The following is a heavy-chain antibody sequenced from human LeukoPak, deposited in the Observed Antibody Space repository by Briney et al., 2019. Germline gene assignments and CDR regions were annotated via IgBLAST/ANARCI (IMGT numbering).Heavy chain of an antibody. Sequence: ASVKVSCKASGYTFTGYYMHWVPQAPGQGLEWMGWINPNSGGTNYAQKFQGRVTMTRDTSISTAYMELRRLRSDDTAVYYCARGDDFWSGSYYYMDVWGKGTTVTVSS. CDR1: GYTFTGYY. J-gene: IGHJ6*03. CDR2: INPNSGGT. CDR3: ARGDDFWSGSYYYMDV. V-gene: IGHV1-2*02. D-gene: IGHD3-3*01.